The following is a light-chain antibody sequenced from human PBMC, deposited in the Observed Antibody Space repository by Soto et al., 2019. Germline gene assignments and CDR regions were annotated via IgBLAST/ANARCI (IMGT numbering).Light chain of an antibody. CDR1: SSDVGSYNL. V-gene: IGLV2-23*02. Sequence: QSALTQPASVSGSPGQSITISCTGTSSDVGSYNLVSWYQQHPGKAPKLMIYEVSTRPSGVSNRFSGSKSGNTASLTISGLQAEDEADYYCCSYAGSVVFGGGTKVTVL. CDR3: CSYAGSVV. J-gene: IGLJ2*01. CDR2: EVS.